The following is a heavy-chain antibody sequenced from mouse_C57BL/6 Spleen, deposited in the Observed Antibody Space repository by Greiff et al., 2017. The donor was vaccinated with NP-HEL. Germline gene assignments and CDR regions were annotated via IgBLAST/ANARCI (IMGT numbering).Heavy chain of an antibody. CDR2: ILPGSGST. Sequence: VQLQQSGAELMKPGASVKLSCKATGYTFTGYWIEWVKQRPGHGLEWIGEILPGSGSTTYNEKFKGKATFTAYTSSNTAYMQLSSLTTEDSAIYYCARGYDPWFAYWGQGTLVTVSA. CDR3: ARGYDPWFAY. D-gene: IGHD2-3*01. CDR1: GYTFTGYW. J-gene: IGHJ3*01. V-gene: IGHV1-9*01.